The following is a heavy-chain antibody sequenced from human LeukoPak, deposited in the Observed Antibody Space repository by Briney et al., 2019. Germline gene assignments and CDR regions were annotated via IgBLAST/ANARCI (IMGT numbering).Heavy chain of an antibody. V-gene: IGHV3-15*01. J-gene: IGHJ4*02. CDR3: TTVQAGYCSSTSCPYYFDY. Sequence: PGGSLRLSCAASGFTFSNAWMSWVRQAPEKGLEWVGRIKSKTDGGTTDYAAPVKGRFTISRDDSKNTLYLQMNSLKTEDTAVYYCTTVQAGYCSSTSCPYYFDYWGQGTLVTVSS. CDR1: GFTFSNAW. D-gene: IGHD2-2*01. CDR2: IKSKTDGGTT.